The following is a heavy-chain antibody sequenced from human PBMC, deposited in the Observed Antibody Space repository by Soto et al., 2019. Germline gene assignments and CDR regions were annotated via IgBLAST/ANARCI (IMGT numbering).Heavy chain of an antibody. CDR1: GFTFSNAW. V-gene: IGHV3-15*01. CDR3: TTHDYGDPSEYFQH. CDR2: IKSKTDGGTT. Sequence: EVQLVESGGGLVKPGGSLRLSCAASGFTFSNAWMSWVRQAPGKGLEWVGRIKSKTDGGTTDYAAPVKGRFTISRDDSKNTLDLQMNSLKTEYTAVYYCTTHDYGDPSEYFQHWGQGTLVTVSS. J-gene: IGHJ1*01. D-gene: IGHD4-17*01.